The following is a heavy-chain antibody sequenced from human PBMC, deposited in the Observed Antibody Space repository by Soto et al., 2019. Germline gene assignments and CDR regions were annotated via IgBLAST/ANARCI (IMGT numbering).Heavy chain of an antibody. J-gene: IGHJ4*02. Sequence: SETLSLTCALSGGSISSGGYSWSWIRQPPGKGLEWIGYIYHSGSTNYNPSLKSRVTISVDTSKNQFSLKLSSVTAADTAVYYCARVGWWQYFDYWRQGTLVTVSS. D-gene: IGHD2-15*01. V-gene: IGHV4-30-2*01. CDR2: IYHSGST. CDR1: GGSISSGGYS. CDR3: ARVGWWQYFDY.